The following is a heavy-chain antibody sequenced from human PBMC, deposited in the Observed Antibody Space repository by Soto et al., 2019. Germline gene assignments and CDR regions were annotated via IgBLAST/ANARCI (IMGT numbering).Heavy chain of an antibody. D-gene: IGHD1-1*01. CDR1: GFTVTNSY. Sequence: PGGSLRLSCAASGFTVTNSYMAWVRQAPGKGLEWVSVVYTSGRTYHADSVKGRFTVSRDISTNMFFLQMNKLSAEDMATYYCARSGFERQYFDHRGRGTLVLVSS. V-gene: IGHV3-53*01. J-gene: IGHJ4*02. CDR3: ARSGFERQYFDH. CDR2: VYTSGRT.